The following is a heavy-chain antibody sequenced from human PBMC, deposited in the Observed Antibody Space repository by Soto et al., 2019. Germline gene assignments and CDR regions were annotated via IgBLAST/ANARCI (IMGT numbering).Heavy chain of an antibody. CDR2: IPYDGSNK. J-gene: IGHJ4*02. Sequence: QVQLVESGGGVVQPGRSLRLSCAASGFTFSSYGMHWVRQAPGKGLEWVAVIPYDGSNKYYADSVKGRFTISRDNSKNTLYLQMNSLRAEDTAVYYCAKDYAAYSSSWYGYYCDYWGQGTLVTVSS. CDR1: GFTFSSYG. V-gene: IGHV3-30*18. D-gene: IGHD6-13*01. CDR3: AKDYAAYSSSWYGYYCDY.